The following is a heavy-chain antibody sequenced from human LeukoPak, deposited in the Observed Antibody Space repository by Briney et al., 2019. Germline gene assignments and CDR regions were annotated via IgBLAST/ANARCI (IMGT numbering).Heavy chain of an antibody. CDR1: ELTVSSNC. V-gene: IGHV3-53*01. D-gene: IGHD1-14*01. CDR2: IYSDSST. CDR3: ARRAGIYSHPYDY. Sequence: GGSLRLSCAASELTVSSNCMTWVRQAPGKGLEWVSFIYSDSSTYYADSVRGRFTISRDNSKNTLYLQMNSLRAEDTAVYYCARRAGIYSHPYDYWGQGTLVTVSP. J-gene: IGHJ4*02.